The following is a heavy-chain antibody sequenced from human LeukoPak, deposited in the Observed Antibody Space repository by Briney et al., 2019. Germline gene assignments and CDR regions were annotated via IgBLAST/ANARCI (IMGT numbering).Heavy chain of an antibody. Sequence: PGGSLRLSCAASGFTFSSYAMHWVRQAPGKGLEWVAVISYDGSNKYYADSVKGRFTISRDNSKSTLDLQMNSLRAEDTAVYYCARVGSTSSYYYYYGMDVWGQGTTVTVSS. CDR1: GFTFSSYA. V-gene: IGHV3-30*04. CDR3: ARVGSTSSYYYYYGMDV. J-gene: IGHJ6*02. CDR2: ISYDGSNK. D-gene: IGHD2-2*01.